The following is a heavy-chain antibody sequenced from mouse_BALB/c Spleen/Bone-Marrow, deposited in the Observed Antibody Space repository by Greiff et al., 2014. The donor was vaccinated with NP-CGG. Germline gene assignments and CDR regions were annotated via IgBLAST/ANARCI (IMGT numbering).Heavy chain of an antibody. J-gene: IGHJ4*01. Sequence: VHLVESGPGLVAPSQSLSITCTISGFSVTSYGVSWVRQPPGKGLEWLGVIWGDGSTNYHSALISRLSISKDNSKSQVLLKLNSLQTDDTATYYCAKQEGFSYAMDYWGQGTSVTVSS. V-gene: IGHV2-3*01. CDR3: AKQEGFSYAMDY. CDR2: IWGDGST. CDR1: GFSVTSYG.